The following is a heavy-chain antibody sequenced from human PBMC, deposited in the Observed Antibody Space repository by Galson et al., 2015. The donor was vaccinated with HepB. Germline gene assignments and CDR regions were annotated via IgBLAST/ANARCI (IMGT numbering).Heavy chain of an antibody. Sequence: LRLSCAASGFTFSSYAMNWVRQAPGKGLEWVSAISGSGGSTYYADSVKGRFTISRDNSKNTLYLQMNSLRAEDTAVYYCAKDLAEVGTTGLDYWGQGTLVTVSS. V-gene: IGHV3-23*01. CDR3: AKDLAEVGTTGLDY. CDR2: ISGSGGST. CDR1: GFTFSSYA. D-gene: IGHD1-26*01. J-gene: IGHJ4*02.